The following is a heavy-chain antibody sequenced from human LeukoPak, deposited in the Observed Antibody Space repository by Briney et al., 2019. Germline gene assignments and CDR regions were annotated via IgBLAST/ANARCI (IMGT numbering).Heavy chain of an antibody. CDR3: ARIQAVGVPVAIDAYYSYGMDV. CDR1: GGTFSSYA. Sequence: ASVKVSCKASGGTFSSYAISWVRQAPGQGLEWMGGIIPIFGTANYAQKFQGRVTITTDESTSTAYMELSSLTSEDTAVYYCARIQAVGVPVAIDAYYSYGMDVWGQGTTVTVS. D-gene: IGHD2-2*02. CDR2: IIPIFGTA. J-gene: IGHJ6*02. V-gene: IGHV1-69*05.